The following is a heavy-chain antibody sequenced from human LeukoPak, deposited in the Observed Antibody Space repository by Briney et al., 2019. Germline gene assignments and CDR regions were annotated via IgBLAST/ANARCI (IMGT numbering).Heavy chain of an antibody. CDR2: IIPIFGTA. CDR3: AREGPRNSGTAPAFDY. J-gene: IGHJ4*02. V-gene: IGHV1-69*05. D-gene: IGHD1-26*01. Sequence: GSSVKVSCKASGGTFSSYAISWVRQAPGQGLEWMGGIIPIFGTANYAQKFQGRVTITTDESTSTAYMELSSLRSEDTAVYYCAREGPRNSGTAPAFDYWGQGTLVTVSS. CDR1: GGTFSSYA.